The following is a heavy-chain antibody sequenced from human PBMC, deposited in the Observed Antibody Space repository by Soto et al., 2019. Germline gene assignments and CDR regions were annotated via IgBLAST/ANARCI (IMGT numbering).Heavy chain of an antibody. Sequence: PSETLSRTCAVSGGSISRYYWTWIRQPPGKGLEWIGNIHYTGSTNYNPSLKSRVTILLGTSTNQFSLKVSSVTAADTAVYYCARDLTISSTDGPLDPWGHGTLVTVSS. V-gene: IGHV4-59*01. CDR3: ARDLTISSTDGPLDP. D-gene: IGHD1-1*01. CDR2: IHYTGST. CDR1: GGSISRYY. J-gene: IGHJ5*02.